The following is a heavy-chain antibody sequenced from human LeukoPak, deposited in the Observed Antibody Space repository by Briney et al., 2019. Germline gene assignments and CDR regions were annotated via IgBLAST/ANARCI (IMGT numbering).Heavy chain of an antibody. CDR3: ARGAYSSGWAYFDH. D-gene: IGHD6-19*01. J-gene: IGHJ4*02. Sequence: PGGSLRLSCAVSGFTVTNNYMIWVRQAPGKGLEWVSYISFSVNTKYYGDSVKGRFTISRDNAKNSLYLHMDSLRAEDTAVYYCARGAYSSGWAYFDHWGQGTLVTVSS. CDR2: ISFSVNTK. CDR1: GFTVTNNY. V-gene: IGHV3-11*04.